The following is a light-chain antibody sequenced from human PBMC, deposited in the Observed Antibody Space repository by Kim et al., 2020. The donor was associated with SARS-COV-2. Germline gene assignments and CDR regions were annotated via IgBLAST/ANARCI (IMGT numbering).Light chain of an antibody. CDR1: KSVGGK. CDR3: EQYNTWHPIT. J-gene: IGKJ5*01. Sequence: EQRPTRDARAIKSVGGKVPWYQETGGPAPRLVIPTASARATGFPARFRGSGSGTEFNLTISSQQSEDVAVYCCEQYNTWHPITFGQGTRLEIK. V-gene: IGKV3-15*01. CDR2: TAS.